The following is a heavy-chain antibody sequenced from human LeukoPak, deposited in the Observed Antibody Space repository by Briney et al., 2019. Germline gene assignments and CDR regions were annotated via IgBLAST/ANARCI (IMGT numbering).Heavy chain of an antibody. D-gene: IGHD1-26*01. CDR3: ASRPGWDTSAFDI. CDR1: GFTLSSYG. V-gene: IGHV3-33*01. Sequence: GGSLRLSCAASGFTLSSYGMHWVRQAPGKGLEWVAVIWYDGSNKYYADSVKGRFTISRDNSKNTLYLQMNSLRAEDTAVYYYASRPGWDTSAFDIWGQGTMVTVSS. CDR2: IWYDGSNK. J-gene: IGHJ3*02.